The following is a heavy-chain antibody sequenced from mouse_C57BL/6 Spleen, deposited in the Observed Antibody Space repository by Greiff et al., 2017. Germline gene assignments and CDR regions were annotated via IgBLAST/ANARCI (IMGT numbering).Heavy chain of an antibody. D-gene: IGHD1-1*01. CDR3: TRGDYGSYFDY. CDR1: GYTFTSYW. J-gene: IGHJ2*01. Sequence: VQLQQSGTVLARPGASVKMSCKTSGYTFTSYWMHWVKQRPGKGLEWIGAIYPGNSDTSYNQKFKGKAKLTAVTSASTAYMELSSLTNEDSAVYYCTRGDYGSYFDYWGQGTTLTVSS. V-gene: IGHV1-5*01. CDR2: IYPGNSDT.